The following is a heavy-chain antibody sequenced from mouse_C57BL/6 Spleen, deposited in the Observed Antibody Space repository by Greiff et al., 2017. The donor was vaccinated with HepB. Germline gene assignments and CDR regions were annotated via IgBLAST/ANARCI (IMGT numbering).Heavy chain of an antibody. CDR1: GYTFTSYW. D-gene: IGHD2-1*01. V-gene: IGHV1-61*01. Sequence: QVQLQQPGAELVRPGSSVKLSCKASGYTFTSYWMDWVKQRPGQGLEWIGNIYPSDSETHYNQKFKDKATLTVDKSSSTAYMQLSSLTSEDSAVYYCASNYDYAMDYWGQGTSVTVSS. J-gene: IGHJ4*01. CDR2: IYPSDSET. CDR3: ASNYDYAMDY.